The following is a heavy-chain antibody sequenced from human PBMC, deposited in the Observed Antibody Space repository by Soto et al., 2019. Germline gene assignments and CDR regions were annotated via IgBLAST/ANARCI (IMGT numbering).Heavy chain of an antibody. Sequence: QVQLVQSGAEVREPGASVKVSCKPSGATFSGNFFHWVRQAPGQGLERMGWINPDNGDTNYAQKFQDRVTMTRDTSIRTAYMDLSRMRSDDTAVYFCTRVRSGANFQYWGQGTLVTVSS. J-gene: IGHJ4*02. D-gene: IGHD3-10*01. CDR2: INPDNGDT. CDR3: TRVRSGANFQY. V-gene: IGHV1-2*02. CDR1: GATFSGNF.